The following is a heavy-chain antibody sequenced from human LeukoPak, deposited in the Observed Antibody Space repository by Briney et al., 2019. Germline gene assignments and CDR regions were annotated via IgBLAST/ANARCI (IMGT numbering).Heavy chain of an antibody. D-gene: IGHD6-19*01. J-gene: IGHJ4*02. CDR1: GYSIYSGYY. CDR2: IYHSGST. V-gene: IGHV4-38-2*02. Sequence: SETLFLTCTVSGYSIYSGYYWGWIRQPPGKGLEWIGSIYHSGSTYYNPSLKSRVTISVDTSKNQFSLKVTSVTAADAAVYYCARVAEAGEVDYWGQGTLVTVSS. CDR3: ARVAEAGEVDY.